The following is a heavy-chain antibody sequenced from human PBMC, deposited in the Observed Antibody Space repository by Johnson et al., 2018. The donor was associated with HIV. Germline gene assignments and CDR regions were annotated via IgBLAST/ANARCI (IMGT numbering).Heavy chain of an antibody. J-gene: IGHJ3*02. Sequence: QVQLVESGGGVVQPGGSLRLSCAASGFTFNSYGMDWVRQAPGKGLEWVAVISYDGSNKYYADSVKGRFTISRDNSKNTLYLQMNSLRAEDTAVYYCARDWGLYSSGWYVDAFDIWGQGTMVTVSS. CDR3: ARDWGLYSSGWYVDAFDI. CDR1: GFTFNSYG. V-gene: IGHV3-30*19. CDR2: ISYDGSNK. D-gene: IGHD6-19*01.